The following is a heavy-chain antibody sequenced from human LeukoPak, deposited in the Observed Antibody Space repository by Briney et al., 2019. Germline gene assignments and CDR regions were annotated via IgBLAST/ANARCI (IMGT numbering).Heavy chain of an antibody. CDR3: ARVRGLTVTTLYYYYYYMDV. CDR1: GGTFSSYA. J-gene: IGHJ6*03. Sequence: KVSCKASGGTFSSYAISWVRQAPGQGLEWMGGIIPIFGTANYAKKVQGRVTITTDESTSTAYMELSSLRSEDTAVYYCARVRGLTVTTLYYYYYYMDVWGKGTTVTVSS. V-gene: IGHV1-69*05. D-gene: IGHD4-11*01. CDR2: IIPIFGTA.